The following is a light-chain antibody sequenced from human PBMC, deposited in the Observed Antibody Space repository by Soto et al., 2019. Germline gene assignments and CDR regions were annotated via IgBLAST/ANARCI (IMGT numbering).Light chain of an antibody. V-gene: IGKV2-28*01. Sequence: DIVMTQSPLSLPVTPGEPASISCRSSQSLLHSNGKTFLDWYLQKPGQSPQLLIFSASKRASGVPDRFSASGSGTDFTLKINRVEAEDVGVYYCVQTLQTPGTFGQGTKVDIK. CDR2: SAS. J-gene: IGKJ1*01. CDR3: VQTLQTPGT. CDR1: QSLLHSNGKTF.